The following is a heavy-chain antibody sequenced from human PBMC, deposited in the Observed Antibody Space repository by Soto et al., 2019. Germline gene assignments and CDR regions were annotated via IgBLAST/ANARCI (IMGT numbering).Heavy chain of an antibody. Sequence: SETLSLTCTVSGGSISSSSYYRGWIRQPPGKGLEWIGSIYYSGSTYYNPSLKSRVTISVDTSKNQFSLKLSSVTAADTAVYYCARHRVVKTYYYYGMDVWGQGTTVTVSS. CDR1: GGSISSSSYY. J-gene: IGHJ6*02. V-gene: IGHV4-39*01. CDR3: ARHRVVKTYYYYGMDV. D-gene: IGHD3-3*01. CDR2: IYYSGST.